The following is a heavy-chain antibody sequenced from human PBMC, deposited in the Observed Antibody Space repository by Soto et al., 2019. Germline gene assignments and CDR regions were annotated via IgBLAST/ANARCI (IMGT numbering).Heavy chain of an antibody. V-gene: IGHV3-30-3*01. CDR2: ISYDGSNK. CDR3: AKVIYYDSSGPFEP. J-gene: IGHJ5*02. D-gene: IGHD3-22*01. CDR1: GFTFSSYA. Sequence: LXLSFAASGFTFSSYAMHWVRQAPGKLLEWVAVISYDGSNKYYADSVKGRFTISRDNSKNTLYLQMNSLRAEDTAVYYCAKVIYYDSSGPFEPLGQGTLVIVS.